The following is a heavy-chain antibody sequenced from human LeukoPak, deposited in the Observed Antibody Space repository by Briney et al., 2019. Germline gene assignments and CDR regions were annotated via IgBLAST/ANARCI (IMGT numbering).Heavy chain of an antibody. CDR1: GYTFTSYD. CDR2: MNPNSGNT. Sequence: GASVKVSCKASGYTFTSYDINWVRQATGQGLEWMGWMNPNSGNTGYAQKFQGRVTMTRNTSISTAYMELSSLRSEDTAVYYCARYGDFWSGYYTDPFDYWGQGTLVTVSS. D-gene: IGHD3-3*01. J-gene: IGHJ4*02. CDR3: ARYGDFWSGYYTDPFDY. V-gene: IGHV1-8*01.